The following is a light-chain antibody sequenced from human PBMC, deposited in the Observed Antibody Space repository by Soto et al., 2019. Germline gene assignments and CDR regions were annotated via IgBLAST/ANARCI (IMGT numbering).Light chain of an antibody. CDR1: SSDVGSSNY. Sequence: QSALTQPASVSGSPGQSITISCTGTSSDVGSSNYVSWYQQHPGKAPKVMIYDVSNRPSGVSYRFSGSKSGNTASLTISGLQAEDEADYYCSSYTTSSTYVFGTGTKVTVL. CDR3: SSYTTSSTYV. CDR2: DVS. V-gene: IGLV2-14*01. J-gene: IGLJ1*01.